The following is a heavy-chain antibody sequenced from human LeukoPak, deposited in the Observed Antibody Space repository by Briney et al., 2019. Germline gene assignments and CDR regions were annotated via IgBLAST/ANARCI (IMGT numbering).Heavy chain of an antibody. Sequence: ASVKVSRKVSGYTLTELSMHWVRQAPGKGLEWMGGFDPEDGETIYAQKFQGRVTMTEDTSTDTAYMDLNSLRSEDTAVYYCATNLATVVTPAYYWGQGTLVTVSS. CDR2: FDPEDGET. J-gene: IGHJ4*02. CDR1: GYTLTELS. CDR3: ATNLATVVTPAYY. D-gene: IGHD4-23*01. V-gene: IGHV1-24*01.